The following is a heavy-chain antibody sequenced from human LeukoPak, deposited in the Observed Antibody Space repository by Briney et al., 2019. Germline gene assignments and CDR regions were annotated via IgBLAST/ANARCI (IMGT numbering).Heavy chain of an antibody. J-gene: IGHJ3*02. CDR1: GGSVCSGTYY. CDR3: TRSTNLEAFDI. D-gene: IGHD2-8*01. CDR2: IYYSGST. Sequence: SETLSLTCTVSGGSVCSGTYYWSWIRQPPGNGLEWIGYIYYSGSTNYNPSLKSRVTISVDTSKNQCSLKLSSVTTADTAVYYCTRSTNLEAFDIWGQGTMVTVSS. V-gene: IGHV4-61*01.